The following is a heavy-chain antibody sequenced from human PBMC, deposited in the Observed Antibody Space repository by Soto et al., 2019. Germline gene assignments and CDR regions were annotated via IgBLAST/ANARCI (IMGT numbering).Heavy chain of an antibody. V-gene: IGHV3-72*01. D-gene: IGHD2-2*01. CDR3: ARVAVLVPAAIDY. J-gene: IGHJ4*02. CDR2: TRNKANSYTT. CDR1: GFTFSDHY. Sequence: EVQLVESGGGLVQPGGSLRLSCAASGFTFSDHYMDWVRQAPGKGLEWVGRTRNKANSYTTEYAASVKGRFFISRDGSKNSLYLQMNSLKTEDTAVYYCARVAVLVPAAIDYWGQGTLVTVSS.